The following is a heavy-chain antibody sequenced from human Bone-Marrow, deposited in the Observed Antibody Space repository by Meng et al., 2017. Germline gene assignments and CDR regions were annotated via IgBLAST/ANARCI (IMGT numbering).Heavy chain of an antibody. V-gene: IGHV1-2*02. Sequence: ASVKVSCKTSGYTFTNFGVNWVRQAPGQGLEWMGWINPNSGGTNYAQKFQGRVTMTRDTSISTAYMELSRLRSDDTAVYYCARDPVLRYFDWLLYQNYYFDYWGQGTLVTVSS. J-gene: IGHJ4*02. CDR1: GYTFTNFG. CDR3: ARDPVLRYFDWLLYQNYYFDY. CDR2: INPNSGGT. D-gene: IGHD3-9*01.